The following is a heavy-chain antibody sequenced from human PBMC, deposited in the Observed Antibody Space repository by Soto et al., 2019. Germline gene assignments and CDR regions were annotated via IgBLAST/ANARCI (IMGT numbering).Heavy chain of an antibody. CDR1: GASVTSPEHY. D-gene: IGHD6-19*01. Sequence: SETLSLTCSVSGASVTSPEHYWTWIRQSPGKGLEWIGYIYYGGSTVYNPSLKGRSTVSLDTSKNQFSLNLTSVTAADTAVYFCARGRYCLSGWPDFDYWGQGTLVTVSS. CDR2: IYYGGST. V-gene: IGHV4-30-4*01. CDR3: ARGRYCLSGWPDFDY. J-gene: IGHJ4*02.